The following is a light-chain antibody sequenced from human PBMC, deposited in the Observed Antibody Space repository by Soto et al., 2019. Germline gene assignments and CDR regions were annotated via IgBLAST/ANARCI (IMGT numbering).Light chain of an antibody. CDR2: DVS. V-gene: IGLV2-11*01. CDR1: SSDVGAYNC. CDR3: CSYAGSYTHVV. Sequence: QSALTQPRSVSGSPGQSVTISCTGTSSDVGAYNCVSWYQQHPGKAPKLIIYDVSKRPSGVPDRFSGSKSGNTASLTISGLQAEDEADYYCCSYAGSYTHVVFGGGTKLTV. J-gene: IGLJ2*01.